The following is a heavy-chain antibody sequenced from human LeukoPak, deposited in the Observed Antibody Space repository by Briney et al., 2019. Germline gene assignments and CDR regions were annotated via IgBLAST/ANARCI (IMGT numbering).Heavy chain of an antibody. J-gene: IGHJ6*03. CDR2: ISSGSTI. D-gene: IGHD3-3*02. V-gene: IGHV3-11*04. CDR3: ARENHFWSGYYYYYMDV. Sequence: PGGSLRLSCAASGFTFSDYYMSWIRQAPGKGLEWVSYISSGSTIYYADSVKGRFTISRDNAKNSLYLQMNSLRAEDTAVYYCARENHFWSGYYYYYMDVWGKGTTVTVSS. CDR1: GFTFSDYY.